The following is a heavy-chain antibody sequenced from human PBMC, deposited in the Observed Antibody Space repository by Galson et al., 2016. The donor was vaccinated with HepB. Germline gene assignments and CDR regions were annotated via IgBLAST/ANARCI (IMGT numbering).Heavy chain of an antibody. CDR1: GFTFSSYG. CDR2: IWYDGSNK. D-gene: IGHD6-13*01. CDR3: AREFKIAAPGVLDY. J-gene: IGHJ4*02. V-gene: IGHV3-33*01. Sequence: SLRLSCAASGFTFSSYGMHWVRQAPGKGLEWVAVIWYDGSNKYYGDSVKGRFTISRDNSKNTLYLQMNSLRAEDTAVYYCAREFKIAAPGVLDYWGQGTPVTVSP.